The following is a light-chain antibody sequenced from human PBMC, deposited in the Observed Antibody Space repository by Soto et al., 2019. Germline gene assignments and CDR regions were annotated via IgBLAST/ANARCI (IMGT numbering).Light chain of an antibody. Sequence: SVLTQPPSASGSPGQSVTISCTGTSSDVGGYNYVSWYQQHPGKAPKLMIYDVSSRPSGVPDRFSGSKSGNTASLTVSGLQAEDEADYYCSSYAGTHIVFGTGTKVTVL. V-gene: IGLV2-8*01. CDR1: SSDVGGYNY. J-gene: IGLJ1*01. CDR2: DVS. CDR3: SSYAGTHIV.